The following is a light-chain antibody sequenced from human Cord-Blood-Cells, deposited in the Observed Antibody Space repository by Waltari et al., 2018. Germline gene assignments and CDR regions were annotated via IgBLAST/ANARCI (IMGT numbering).Light chain of an antibody. J-gene: IGLJ2*01. CDR2: RDS. CDR1: KLGDKY. Sequence: SYELTQPPSVSVSPGQTASIPCPGDKLGDKYACWYQQKPGQSPVLGIYRDSKRPSGIPDRFSGTNAGDTATRTSSGTQAMDGADYFSQAWDSSAVVFGGGTKLTVL. CDR3: QAWDSSAVV. V-gene: IGLV3-1*01.